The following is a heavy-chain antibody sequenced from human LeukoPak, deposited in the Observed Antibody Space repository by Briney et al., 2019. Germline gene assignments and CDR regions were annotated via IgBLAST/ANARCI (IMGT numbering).Heavy chain of an antibody. D-gene: IGHD3-22*01. CDR2: INHSGST. CDR1: GGSFSGYY. CDR3: ASSRHYDSSDYWMYYFDF. Sequence: SETLSLTCAVYGGSFSGYYWSWIRQPPAKGLEWIAEINHSGSTNYNPSLKSRVTISIDTSKNQFSLKLSSVTAADTAVYYCASSRHYDSSDYWMYYFDFWGQGTLVTVSS. J-gene: IGHJ4*02. V-gene: IGHV4-34*01.